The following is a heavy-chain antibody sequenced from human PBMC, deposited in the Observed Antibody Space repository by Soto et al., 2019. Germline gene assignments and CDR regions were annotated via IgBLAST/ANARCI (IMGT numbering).Heavy chain of an antibody. D-gene: IGHD2-2*01. CDR2: ISSSSSYI. CDR1: GFTFSNHS. V-gene: IGHV3-21*01. Sequence: PGGSLRLSCAASGFTFSNHSMNCVRQAPGKGLEWVSSISSSSSYIYYADSVKGRFTISRDNAKNSLHLQMNSLRAEDTAVYYWARGPIVVIREIPTGSAPRGKGTLVPVS. J-gene: IGHJ5*02. CDR3: ARGPIVVIREIPTGSAP.